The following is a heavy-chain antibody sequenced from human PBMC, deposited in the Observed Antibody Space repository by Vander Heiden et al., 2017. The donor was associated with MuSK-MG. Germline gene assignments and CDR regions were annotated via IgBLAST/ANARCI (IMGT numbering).Heavy chain of an antibody. CDR2: SKSKTDGGTT. D-gene: IGHD2-21*01. CDR1: GFTFSNAW. Sequence: EVQLVESGGGLVKPGGSLRPSCAASGFTFSNAWMSWVRQAPGKGLEWVGRSKSKTDGGTTDYAAPVKGRFTISRDDSKNTLYLQMNSLKTEDTAVYYCTTGLWRDYFDYWGQGTLVTVSS. J-gene: IGHJ4*02. CDR3: TTGLWRDYFDY. V-gene: IGHV3-15*01.